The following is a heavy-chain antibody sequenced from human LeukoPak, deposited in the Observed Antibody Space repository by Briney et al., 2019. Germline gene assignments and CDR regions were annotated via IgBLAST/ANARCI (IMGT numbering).Heavy chain of an antibody. D-gene: IGHD6-6*01. V-gene: IGHV1-18*01. Sequence: ASVKLSCKASGYTVTSYGISWVRQAPGQGLEWMGWISAYNGNTNYAQKLQGRVTMTTDTSTSTAYMELRSLRSDDTAVYYCARQSRIAARSGDDAFDIWGQGTMVTVSS. CDR1: GYTVTSYG. J-gene: IGHJ3*02. CDR3: ARQSRIAARSGDDAFDI. CDR2: ISAYNGNT.